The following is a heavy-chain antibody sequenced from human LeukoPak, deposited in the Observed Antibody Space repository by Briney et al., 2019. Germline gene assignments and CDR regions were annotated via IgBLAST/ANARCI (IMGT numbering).Heavy chain of an antibody. D-gene: IGHD6-19*01. Sequence: SETLSLTCTVSDGSISAYYWTWIRQSPGKGLEWIGYIFYDGSTNYNPSLKSRVTISVDTSKNQFSLKLSSVTAADTAVYYCARHSSGWYGNFDYWGQGTLVTVSS. CDR3: ARHSSGWYGNFDY. CDR1: DGSISAYY. V-gene: IGHV4-59*08. J-gene: IGHJ4*02. CDR2: IFYDGST.